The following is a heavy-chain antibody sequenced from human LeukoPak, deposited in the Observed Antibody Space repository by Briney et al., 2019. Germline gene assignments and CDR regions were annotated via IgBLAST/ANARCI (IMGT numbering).Heavy chain of an antibody. D-gene: IGHD6-19*01. Sequence: ASAKVSCKASGYTFTGYYIHWVRQAPGQGLEWMGWINPNSGGTNYAQKFQGRVTMTRDTSISTAYMELSRLRSDDTAVYYCASSIAVAGSFDYWGQGTLVTVSS. CDR2: INPNSGGT. CDR1: GYTFTGYY. J-gene: IGHJ4*02. V-gene: IGHV1-2*02. CDR3: ASSIAVAGSFDY.